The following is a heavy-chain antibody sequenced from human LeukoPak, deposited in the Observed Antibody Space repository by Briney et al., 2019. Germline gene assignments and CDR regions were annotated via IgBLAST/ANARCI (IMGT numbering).Heavy chain of an antibody. J-gene: IGHJ6*02. CDR3: AKSGDIVVVLAATRDYYYGMDV. V-gene: IGHV3-23*01. Sequence: GGSLRLSCAASGFTFSSYAMSWVRQAPGKGLEWVSAISGSGGSTYYADSVKGRFTISRDNSKNTLYLQMNSLRAEDTAVYYCAKSGDIVVVLAATRDYYYGMDVWGQGTTVTVSS. CDR2: ISGSGGST. CDR1: GFTFSSYA. D-gene: IGHD2-15*01.